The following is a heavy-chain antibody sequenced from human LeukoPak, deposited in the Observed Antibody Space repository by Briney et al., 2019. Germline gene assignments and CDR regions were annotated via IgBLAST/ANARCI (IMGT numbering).Heavy chain of an antibody. CDR1: GGTFSSYA. CDR2: IIPIFGTA. CDR3: ARVGRYCSSTSCYGPFDI. D-gene: IGHD2-2*01. J-gene: IGHJ3*02. Sequence: GASVQVSCKASGGTFSSYAISWVRQAPGQGLEWMGGIIPIFGTANYAQKFQGRVTITADESTSTAYMELSSLRSEDTAVYYCARVGRYCSSTSCYGPFDIWGQGTMVTVSS. V-gene: IGHV1-69*13.